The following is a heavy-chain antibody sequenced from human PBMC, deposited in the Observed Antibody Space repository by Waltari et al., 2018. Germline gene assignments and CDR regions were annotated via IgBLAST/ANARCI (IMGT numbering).Heavy chain of an antibody. CDR3: ARQEIIVEVTGDAFDI. D-gene: IGHD2-21*02. CDR1: GGSFSGYY. Sequence: QVQLQQWGAGLLKPSETLSLTCAVYGGSFSGYYWSWIRQPPGKGLEWIGEIRNSGTTNYHPSLKSRVTISLDTSKNQFSLKLSSVTDADTAVYYCARQEIIVEVTGDAFDIWGQGTMVTVSS. CDR2: IRNSGTT. V-gene: IGHV4-34*01. J-gene: IGHJ3*02.